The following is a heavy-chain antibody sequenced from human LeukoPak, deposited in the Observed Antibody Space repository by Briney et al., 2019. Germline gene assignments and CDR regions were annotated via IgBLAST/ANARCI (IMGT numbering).Heavy chain of an antibody. CDR1: GYTFTSYG. V-gene: IGHV1-18*04. J-gene: IGHJ4*02. CDR2: ISAYNGNT. D-gene: IGHD4-11*01. Sequence: ASVTVSCKASGYTFTSYGISWVRQAPGQGLEGMGWISAYNGNTNYAQKLQGRVTMTTDTSTSTAYMELRSLRSDDTAVYYCAREASTTLGYPDYFDYWGQGTLVTVSS. CDR3: AREASTTLGYPDYFDY.